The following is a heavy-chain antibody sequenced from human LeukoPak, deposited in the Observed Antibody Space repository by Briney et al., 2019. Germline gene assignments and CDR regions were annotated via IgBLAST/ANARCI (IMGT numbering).Heavy chain of an antibody. Sequence: GGSLRLSCAASGFTFSSYAMSWVRQAPGKGLGWVSVIYSDGRTYYADSVKGRFTISRDDSKNTVYLQMTGLRAEDTAVYYCARDSNTRNWGQGTLVTVSS. CDR1: GFTFSSYA. CDR2: IYSDGRT. V-gene: IGHV3-66*01. J-gene: IGHJ4*02. CDR3: ARDSNTRN. D-gene: IGHD1-26*01.